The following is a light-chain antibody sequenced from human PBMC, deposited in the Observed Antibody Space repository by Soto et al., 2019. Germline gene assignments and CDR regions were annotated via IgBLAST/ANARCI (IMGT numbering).Light chain of an antibody. CDR3: QQYNNWLWT. J-gene: IGKJ1*01. CDR2: GAS. Sequence: MVISQSRDTLSLAPGVDVSVRRITSQTVIRNYLAWHPQKPGQTPRLLVYGASTRATGIPARFSGSGSGTEFSLTILSLQSEDFAVFYCQQYNNWLWTCGEGTKVDIK. CDR1: QTVIRN. V-gene: IGKV3-15*01.